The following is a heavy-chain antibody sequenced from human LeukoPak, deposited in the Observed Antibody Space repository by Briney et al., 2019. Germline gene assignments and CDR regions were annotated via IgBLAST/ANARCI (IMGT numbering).Heavy chain of an antibody. CDR3: AREELYSSPRAFDY. CDR2: IYYSGST. J-gene: IGHJ4*02. D-gene: IGHD6-13*01. Sequence: PSETLSLTCTVSGGSISSYYWSWIRQPPGKGLEWIGYIYYSGSTNYNPSLKSRVTISVDTSKNQFSLKLSSVIAADTAVYYCAREELYSSPRAFDYWGQGTLVTVSS. CDR1: GGSISSYY. V-gene: IGHV4-59*01.